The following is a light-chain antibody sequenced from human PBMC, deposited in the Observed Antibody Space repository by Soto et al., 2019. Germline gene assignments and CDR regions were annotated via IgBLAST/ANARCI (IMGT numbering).Light chain of an antibody. V-gene: IGKV3-15*01. CDR1: QSVRSN. Sequence: EIVMTQSPATLSVSPGESATLSCRASQSVRSNLAWYQQTPGQASRLLIYGASARATGIPARFSGSGSGTEFTLTISSLQSEDFAVYYCQQYHDWPGTFGHGTKVDIK. J-gene: IGKJ1*01. CDR3: QQYHDWPGT. CDR2: GAS.